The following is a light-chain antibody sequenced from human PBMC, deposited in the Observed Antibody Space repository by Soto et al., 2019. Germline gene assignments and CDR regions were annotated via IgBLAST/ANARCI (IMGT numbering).Light chain of an antibody. CDR1: QSVSSY. CDR2: DAS. CDR3: QQRSNWWT. Sequence: EIVLTQSPATLSLSPGERATLSCRASQSVSSYLAWYQQKPGQAPRLLIYDASNRATGIPARFSGSGSGTDFTLTICSLEPEDFAVYYWQQRSNWWTFGQGTKVEIK. J-gene: IGKJ1*01. V-gene: IGKV3-11*01.